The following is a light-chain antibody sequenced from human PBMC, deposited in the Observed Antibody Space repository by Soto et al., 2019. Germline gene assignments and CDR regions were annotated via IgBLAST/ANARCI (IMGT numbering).Light chain of an antibody. CDR2: NVS. CDR3: SSYSGTSALYV. Sequence: QSVLTQPASVSGSPGQSITISCTGTSSDIGAYNYVSWYLQHPGRAPKLMISNVSNRPSGVSNRFSGSKSGNTASLTISGLQTEDEADYFCSSYSGTSALYVFGAGTKVTVL. V-gene: IGLV2-14*03. CDR1: SSDIGAYNY. J-gene: IGLJ1*01.